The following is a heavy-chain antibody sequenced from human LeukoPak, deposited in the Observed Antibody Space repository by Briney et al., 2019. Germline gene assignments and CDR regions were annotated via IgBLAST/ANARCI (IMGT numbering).Heavy chain of an antibody. V-gene: IGHV4-59*08. D-gene: IGHD3-9*01. Sequence: KPSETLSLTCTVSDGSISSYYWSWIRQPPGKGLEWIGHIYDSGSTNYNPSLKSRVTISVDTSKNQFSLKLSSVTAADTAVYYCARFPPGLRYFDWLLEGAFDIWGQGTMVTVSS. CDR1: DGSISSYY. CDR2: IYDSGST. J-gene: IGHJ3*02. CDR3: ARFPPGLRYFDWLLEGAFDI.